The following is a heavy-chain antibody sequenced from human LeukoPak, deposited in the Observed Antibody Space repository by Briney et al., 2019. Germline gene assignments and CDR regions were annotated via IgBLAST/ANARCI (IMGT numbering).Heavy chain of an antibody. CDR3: ARTRTRGDYYYYYMDV. J-gene: IGHJ6*03. CDR1: GGTFSGYA. D-gene: IGHD1-1*01. Sequence: SVKVSCKVSGGTFSGYAITWVRQAPGQGLEWMGGIIPIIDTASFAHTFQGRVTLTADESTSTAYMELSSLRSEDTAVYYCARTRTRGDYYYYYMDVWGKGTTVTVSS. V-gene: IGHV1-69*13. CDR2: IIPIIDTA.